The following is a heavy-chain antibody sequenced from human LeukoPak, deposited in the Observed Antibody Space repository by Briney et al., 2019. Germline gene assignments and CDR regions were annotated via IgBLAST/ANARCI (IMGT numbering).Heavy chain of an antibody. D-gene: IGHD3-3*01. CDR3: ASSNQYDFWSGSPIYFDY. Sequence: SQTLPLTCAVSGVSISSGGYSWSWIRQPPGKGLEWIGYIYHSGSTYYNPSLKSRVTISVDRSKNQFSLKLSSVTAADTAVYYCASSNQYDFWSGSPIYFDYWGQGTLVTVSS. V-gene: IGHV4-30-2*01. J-gene: IGHJ4*02. CDR1: GVSISSGGYS. CDR2: IYHSGST.